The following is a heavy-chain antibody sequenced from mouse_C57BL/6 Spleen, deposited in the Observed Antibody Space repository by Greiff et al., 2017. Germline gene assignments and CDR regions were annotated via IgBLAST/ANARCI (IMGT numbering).Heavy chain of an antibody. CDR1: GFTFSDYG. Sequence: EVQLVESGGGLVKPGGSLKLSCAASGFTFSDYGMHWVRQAPEKGLEWVAYISSGSSTIYYADTVKGRFTISRDKAKNALFLQMTRLRSEDTAMYYCARDYGSRYWYFDVWGTGTTVTVSS. J-gene: IGHJ1*03. V-gene: IGHV5-17*01. CDR2: ISSGSSTI. D-gene: IGHD1-1*01. CDR3: ARDYGSRYWYFDV.